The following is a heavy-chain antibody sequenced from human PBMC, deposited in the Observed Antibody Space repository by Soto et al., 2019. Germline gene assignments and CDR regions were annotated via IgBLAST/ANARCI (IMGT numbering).Heavy chain of an antibody. CDR1: GFTFSSYW. V-gene: IGHV3-74*01. Sequence: GGSLRLSCAASGFTFSSYWMHWVRQAPGKGLVWVSRINSDGSSTSYADSVKGRFTISRDNAKNTLYLQMNSLRAEDTAVYYCAREVPYVVINLENAFDIWGQGTMVTVSS. D-gene: IGHD3-22*01. CDR3: AREVPYVVINLENAFDI. CDR2: INSDGSST. J-gene: IGHJ3*02.